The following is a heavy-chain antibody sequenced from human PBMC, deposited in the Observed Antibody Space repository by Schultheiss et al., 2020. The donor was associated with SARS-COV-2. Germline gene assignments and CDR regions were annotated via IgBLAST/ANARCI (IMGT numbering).Heavy chain of an antibody. D-gene: IGHD6-13*01. V-gene: IGHV3-11*03. Sequence: GGSLRLSCAASGFTFSDYYMSWIRQAPGKGLEWVSYISSSSSYTNYADSVKGRFTISRDNAKNSLYLQMNSLRAEDTAVYYCAKSSIAAAGTGTGYDYWGQGTLVTVSS. J-gene: IGHJ4*02. CDR1: GFTFSDYY. CDR2: ISSSSSYT. CDR3: AKSSIAAAGTGTGYDY.